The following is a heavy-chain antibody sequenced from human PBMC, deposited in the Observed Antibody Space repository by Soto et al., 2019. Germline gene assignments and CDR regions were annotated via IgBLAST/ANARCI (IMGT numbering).Heavy chain of an antibody. Sequence: VRQAPGQGLEWIGWINPKSGDTSYAQKFQGRVTMARDTSITTAYMDLTSLNSGDTAVYYCASWYYFTPGHEGIGIWGQGT. CDR2: INPKSGDT. V-gene: IGHV1-2*02. CDR3: ASWYYFTPGHEGIGI. J-gene: IGHJ1*01. D-gene: IGHD3-16*01.